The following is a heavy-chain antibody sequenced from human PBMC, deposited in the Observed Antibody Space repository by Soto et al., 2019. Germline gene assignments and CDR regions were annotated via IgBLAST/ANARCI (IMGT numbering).Heavy chain of an antibody. Sequence: QVQLVQSGAEVKKPGASVKISCKASGYTFIHYYIHWVRQAPGQGLEWMAIINPNGGSTNYAQKFEGRVTVTSDTSTTTVSMELNSLESDDTAVYFCARSLLQCEFWGQGTLVTVSS. CDR1: GYTFIHYY. CDR2: INPNGGST. D-gene: IGHD6-19*01. J-gene: IGHJ4*02. V-gene: IGHV1-46*01. CDR3: ARSLLQCEF.